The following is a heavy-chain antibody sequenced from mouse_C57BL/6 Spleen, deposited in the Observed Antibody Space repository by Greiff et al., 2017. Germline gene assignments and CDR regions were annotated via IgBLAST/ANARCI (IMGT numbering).Heavy chain of an antibody. CDR2: ISYDGSN. V-gene: IGHV3-6*01. J-gene: IGHJ2*01. CDR3: ARVDYYGSSYGGFDY. Sequence: EVKLQESGPGLVKPSQSLSLTCSVTGYSITSGYYWNWIRQFPGNKLEWMGYISYDGSNNYNPSLKNRISITRDTSKNQFFLKLNSVTTEDTATYYCARVDYYGSSYGGFDYWGQGTTLTVSS. CDR1: GYSITSGYY. D-gene: IGHD1-1*01.